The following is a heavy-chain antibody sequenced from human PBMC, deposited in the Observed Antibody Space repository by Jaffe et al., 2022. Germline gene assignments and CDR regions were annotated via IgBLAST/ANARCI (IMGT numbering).Heavy chain of an antibody. CDR3: ARDSNKYYGRTQH. D-gene: IGHD3-3*01. V-gene: IGHV3-66*02. CDR2: IYSGGST. CDR1: GFTVSSNY. J-gene: IGHJ1*01. Sequence: EVQLVESGGGLVQPGGSLRLSCAASGFTVSSNYMSWVRQAPGKGLEWVSVIYSGGSTYYADSVKGRFTISRDNSKNTLYLQMNSLRAEDTAVYYCARDSNKYYGRTQHWGQGTLVTVSS.